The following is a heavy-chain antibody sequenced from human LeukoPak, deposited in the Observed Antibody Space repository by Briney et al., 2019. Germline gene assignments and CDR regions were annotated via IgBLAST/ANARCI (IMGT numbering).Heavy chain of an antibody. CDR3: ASVSDNTMVRESSGHPFHPPDY. Sequence: GGSLRLSCAASGFTFSSYWMSWVRQALGKGLEWVANIKQDGSEKYYVDSVKGRFTISRDNAKNSLYLQMNSLRAEDTAVYYCASVSDNTMVRESSGHPFHPPDYWGQGTLVTVSS. J-gene: IGHJ4*02. D-gene: IGHD3-10*01. V-gene: IGHV3-7*03. CDR1: GFTFSSYW. CDR2: IKQDGSEK.